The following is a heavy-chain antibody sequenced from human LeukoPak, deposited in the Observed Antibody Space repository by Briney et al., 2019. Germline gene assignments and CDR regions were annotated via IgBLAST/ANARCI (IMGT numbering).Heavy chain of an antibody. D-gene: IGHD1-26*01. CDR2: IYYSGST. CDR3: ARDHFGQRGSYPMGIDY. V-gene: IGHV4-31*03. J-gene: IGHJ4*02. CDR1: GGSISSGGYY. Sequence: SETLSLTCTVSGGSISSGGYYWNWIRQHPGKGLEWIGYIYYSGSTYYNPSLKSRVTISVDTSKNQFSLKLTTVTAADTAVYYCARDHFGQRGSYPMGIDYWGQGTLVTVSS.